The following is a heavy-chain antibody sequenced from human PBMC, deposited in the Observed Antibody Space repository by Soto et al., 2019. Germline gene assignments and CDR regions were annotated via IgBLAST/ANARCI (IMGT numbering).Heavy chain of an antibody. Sequence: GGSLRLSCAASGFTFSSYGMHWVRQAPGKGLEWVAVIWYDGSNKYYADSVKGRFTISRDNSKNTLYLQMNSLRAEDTAVYYWARDAHYYDSSGYPDYWGQGTLVTVSS. D-gene: IGHD3-22*01. V-gene: IGHV3-33*01. CDR1: GFTFSSYG. CDR3: ARDAHYYDSSGYPDY. J-gene: IGHJ4*02. CDR2: IWYDGSNK.